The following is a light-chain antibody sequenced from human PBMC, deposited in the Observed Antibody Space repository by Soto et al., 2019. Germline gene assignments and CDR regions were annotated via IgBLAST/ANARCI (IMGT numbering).Light chain of an antibody. CDR3: SSYAGSNNLYVV. J-gene: IGLJ2*01. CDR2: DVS. V-gene: IGLV2-8*01. CDR1: SSDVGAYNY. Sequence: QSVLTQPPSASGSPGQSVTISCAGTSSDVGAYNYVSWYQRHPGKAPKLMIYDVSKRPSGVPDRFSGSKSGNTASLTVSGLQAEDEADYYCSSYAGSNNLYVVFGGGTQLTVL.